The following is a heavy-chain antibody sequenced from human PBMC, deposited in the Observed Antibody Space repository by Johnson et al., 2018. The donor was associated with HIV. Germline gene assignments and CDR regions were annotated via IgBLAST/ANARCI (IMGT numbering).Heavy chain of an antibody. CDR3: ARECGGDCSDAFDI. Sequence: VQLVESGGGVVQPGRSLRLSCAASGFTFSSYGIHWVRQAPGKGLEWVAFIRYDGSNKYYADSVKGRFTISRDNSKNTPYLQMNSLRAEDTALYYCARECGGDCSDAFDIWGQGTMVTVSS. V-gene: IGHV3-33*01. D-gene: IGHD2-21*02. CDR2: IRYDGSNK. J-gene: IGHJ3*02. CDR1: GFTFSSYG.